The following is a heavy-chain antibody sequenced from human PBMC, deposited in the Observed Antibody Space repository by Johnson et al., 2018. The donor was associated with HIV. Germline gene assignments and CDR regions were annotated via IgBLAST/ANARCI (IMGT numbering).Heavy chain of an antibody. CDR3: ATASGSPAAFDI. CDR1: GFTFSSYA. V-gene: IGHV3-66*01. D-gene: IGHD1-26*01. Sequence: VQLVESGGGLVQPGGSLRLSCAASGFTFSSYAMSWVREAPGKGLEWVSVIYSGGSTYYADSVKGRFTISRDNSKNTLYLQMNSLRAEDTAVYYCATASGSPAAFDIWGQGTMVTVSS. CDR2: IYSGGST. J-gene: IGHJ3*02.